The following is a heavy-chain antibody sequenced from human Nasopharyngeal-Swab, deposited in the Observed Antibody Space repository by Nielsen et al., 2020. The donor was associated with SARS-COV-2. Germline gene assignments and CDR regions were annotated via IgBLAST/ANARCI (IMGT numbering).Heavy chain of an antibody. Sequence: GSLRLSCTVSGASISSSINYWGWIRQSPPKGLEWIGTVSYSGTANYNPSLNSRVTISVDTSKNQFSLKLISVTAADTAVYYCARDESGDYLGLPFDYWGQGTLVTVSS. CDR2: VSYSGTA. V-gene: IGHV4-39*07. CDR1: GASISSSINY. CDR3: ARDESGDYLGLPFDY. D-gene: IGHD4-17*01. J-gene: IGHJ4*02.